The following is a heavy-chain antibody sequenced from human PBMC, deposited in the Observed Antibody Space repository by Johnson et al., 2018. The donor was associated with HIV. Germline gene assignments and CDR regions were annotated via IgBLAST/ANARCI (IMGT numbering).Heavy chain of an antibody. CDR2: ISSGGSP. Sequence: VQLVESGGGLVQPGGSLRLSCAASDFTVGSIYMSWVRQAPGKGLEWGSLISSGGSPYYTDSVKGRFTNPRDNSKNTLYLQMNSLRAEETAVYYCAKDRWLRLPGAEFFCDIWGQGTMVTVSS. CDR1: DFTVGSIY. J-gene: IGHJ3*02. V-gene: IGHV3-66*01. CDR3: AKDRWLRLPGAEFFCDI. D-gene: IGHD5-12*01.